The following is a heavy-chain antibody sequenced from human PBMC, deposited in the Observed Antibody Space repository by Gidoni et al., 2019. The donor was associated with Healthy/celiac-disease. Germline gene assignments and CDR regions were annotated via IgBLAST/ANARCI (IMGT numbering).Heavy chain of an antibody. CDR2: ISSSSSYI. CDR1: GFTFSSYS. J-gene: IGHJ6*02. V-gene: IGHV3-21*01. D-gene: IGHD3-10*01. Sequence: EVQLVESGGGLVKPGGSLRLSCAASGFTFSSYSMNWVRQAPGKGLEWVSSISSSSSYIYYADSVKGRFTISRDNAKNSLYLQMNSLRAEDTAVYYCAREVFGRYYYYGMDVWGQGTTVTVSS. CDR3: AREVFGRYYYYGMDV.